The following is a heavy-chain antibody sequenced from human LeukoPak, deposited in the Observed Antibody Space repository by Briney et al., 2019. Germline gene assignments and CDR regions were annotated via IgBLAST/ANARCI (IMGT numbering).Heavy chain of an antibody. CDR2: ISGSGGST. J-gene: IGHJ4*02. Sequence: GGSLRLSCAASGFTFNSYAMSWVRQAPGKGLEWVSGISGSGGSTYYADSVKGRFTISRDKSKNTLYLQMNSLRAEDTAVYYFAKGGYYGSGSYYPVYWGQGTLVTVSS. D-gene: IGHD3-10*01. V-gene: IGHV3-23*01. CDR3: AKGGYYGSGSYYPVY. CDR1: GFTFNSYA.